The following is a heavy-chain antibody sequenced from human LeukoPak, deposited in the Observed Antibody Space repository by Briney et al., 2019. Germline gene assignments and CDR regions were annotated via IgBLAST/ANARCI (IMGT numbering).Heavy chain of an antibody. Sequence: PSETLSLTCAVSGGSISSGGYSWSWIRQPPGKGLEWIGYIYHSGSTYYNPSLKSQVTISVDRSKNQFSLKLSSVTAADTAVYYCARAYFGAFDIWGQGQWSPSLQ. J-gene: IGHJ3*02. CDR2: IYHSGST. D-gene: IGHD3-10*01. V-gene: IGHV4-30-2*01. CDR3: ARAYFGAFDI. CDR1: GGSISSGGYS.